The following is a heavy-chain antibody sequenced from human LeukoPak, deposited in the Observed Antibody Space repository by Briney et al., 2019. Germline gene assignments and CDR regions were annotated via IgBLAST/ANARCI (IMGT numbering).Heavy chain of an antibody. CDR1: GNYW. J-gene: IGHJ4*02. Sequence: PGGSLRLSCAASGNYWMHLVRKVPGKGLVWVSHINSDGSWTSYADSVKGRFTISKDNAKNTVYLQMNSLRAEDTAVYYCVSFYETYWGRGTLVTVSS. D-gene: IGHD2/OR15-2a*01. V-gene: IGHV3-74*01. CDR3: VSFYETY. CDR2: INSDGSWT.